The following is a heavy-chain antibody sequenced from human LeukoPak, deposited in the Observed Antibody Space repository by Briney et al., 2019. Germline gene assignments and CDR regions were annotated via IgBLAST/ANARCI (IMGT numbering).Heavy chain of an antibody. J-gene: IGHJ4*02. CDR3: ARDTADSSGYRWDY. CDR1: GGSISSSSYY. Sequence: SETLSLTCTVSGGSISSSSYYWGWIRQPPGKGLEWIGSIYYSGSTYYNPSLKSRVTISVDTSKNQFSLKLSSVTAADTAVYYCARDTADSSGYRWDYWGQGTLVTVSS. D-gene: IGHD3-22*01. V-gene: IGHV4-39*07. CDR2: IYYSGST.